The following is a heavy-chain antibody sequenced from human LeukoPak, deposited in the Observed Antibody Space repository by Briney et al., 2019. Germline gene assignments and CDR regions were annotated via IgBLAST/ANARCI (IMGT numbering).Heavy chain of an antibody. Sequence: ASVKVSFKASGYTFTSYDINWVRQATGQGLEWMGWMNPNSGNTGYAQKFQGRVTMTRNTSISTAYMELSSLRSEDTAVYYCARWATVTTSPYYYGMDVWGQGTTVTVSS. CDR2: MNPNSGNT. V-gene: IGHV1-8*01. CDR1: GYTFTSYD. D-gene: IGHD4-17*01. CDR3: ARWATVTTSPYYYGMDV. J-gene: IGHJ6*02.